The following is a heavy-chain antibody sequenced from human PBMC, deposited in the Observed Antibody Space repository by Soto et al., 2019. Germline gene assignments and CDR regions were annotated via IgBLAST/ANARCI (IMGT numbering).Heavy chain of an antibody. CDR3: AKAPDDYVLLFDY. CDR2: ISGSGGST. Sequence: EVQLLESGGGLVQPGGSLRLSCAASGFTFSSYAMSWVRQAPGKGLEWVSAISGSGGSTYYADSVKGRFTISRDNSKNTLYLQMNSLRAEDTAVYYGAKAPDDYVLLFDYWGQGTLVTVSS. CDR1: GFTFSSYA. V-gene: IGHV3-23*01. J-gene: IGHJ4*02. D-gene: IGHD3-16*01.